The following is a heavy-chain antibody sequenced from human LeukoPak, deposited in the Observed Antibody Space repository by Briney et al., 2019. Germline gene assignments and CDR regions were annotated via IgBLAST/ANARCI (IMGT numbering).Heavy chain of an antibody. J-gene: IGHJ6*03. Sequence: GGSLRLSCAASGFTFSSYAMHWVRQAPGKGLEWVALISYDGSNKYYADSVKGRFTISRDNSKNTLYLQMNSLRAEDTAVYYCARLRITMVRGVIIARYYYMDVWGKGTTVTISS. CDR1: GFTFSSYA. CDR2: ISYDGSNK. V-gene: IGHV3-30*04. CDR3: ARLRITMVRGVIIARYYYMDV. D-gene: IGHD3-10*01.